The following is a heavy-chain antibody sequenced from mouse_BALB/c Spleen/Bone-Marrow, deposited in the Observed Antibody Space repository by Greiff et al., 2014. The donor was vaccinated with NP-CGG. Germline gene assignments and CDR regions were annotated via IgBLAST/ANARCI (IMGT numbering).Heavy chain of an antibody. CDR2: INPDSSTI. J-gene: IGHJ1*01. D-gene: IGHD1-1*01. CDR1: GFDFSRYW. Sequence: EVMLVESGGGLVQPGGSLKLSCAASGFDFSRYWMSWVRQAPGKGLEWIGEINPDSSTINYTPSLKDKFIISRDNAKNTLYLQRSKVRSEDTALYYCARLNYYGSLFVWGAGTTVTVSS. CDR3: ARLNYYGSLFV. V-gene: IGHV4-1*02.